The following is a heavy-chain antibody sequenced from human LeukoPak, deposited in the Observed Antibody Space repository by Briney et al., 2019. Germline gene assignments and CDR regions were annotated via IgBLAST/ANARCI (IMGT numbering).Heavy chain of an antibody. CDR3: ARAKIAAAGLDAFDI. D-gene: IGHD6-13*01. V-gene: IGHV3-30-3*01. Sequence: PGGSLGLSCAASGFTFSSYAMHWVRQAPGKGLEWVAVISYDGSNKYYADSVKGRFTISRDNSKNTLYLQMNSLRAEDTAVYYCARAKIAAAGLDAFDIWGQGTMVTVSS. J-gene: IGHJ3*02. CDR1: GFTFSSYA. CDR2: ISYDGSNK.